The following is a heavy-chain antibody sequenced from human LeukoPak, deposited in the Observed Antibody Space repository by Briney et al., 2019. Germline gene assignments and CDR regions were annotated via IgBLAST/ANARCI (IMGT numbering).Heavy chain of an antibody. J-gene: IGHJ4*02. CDR2: INHSGST. Sequence: SETLSLTCAVYGGSFSGYYWSWIRQPPGKGLEWIGEINHSGSTNYNPSLESRVTISVDTSKNQFSLKLSSVAAADTAVYYCARGIPYYDILTGIGARYFDHWGQGTLVTVSS. D-gene: IGHD3-9*01. CDR1: GGSFSGYY. V-gene: IGHV4-34*01. CDR3: ARGIPYYDILTGIGARYFDH.